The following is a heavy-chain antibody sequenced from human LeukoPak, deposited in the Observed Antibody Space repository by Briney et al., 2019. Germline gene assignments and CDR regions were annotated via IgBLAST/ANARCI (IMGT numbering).Heavy chain of an antibody. J-gene: IGHJ5*02. CDR3: ARKNRYGGYVWFDP. V-gene: IGHV4-59*01. CDR2: IYYSGST. Sequence: SETLSLTCIVSGGSISSYYWSWIRQPPGKGLEWIGYIYYSGSTNYNPSLKSRVTISVDTSKNQFSLKLSSVTAADTAVYYCARKNRYGGYVWFDPWGQGTLVTVSS. CDR1: GGSISSYY. D-gene: IGHD5-12*01.